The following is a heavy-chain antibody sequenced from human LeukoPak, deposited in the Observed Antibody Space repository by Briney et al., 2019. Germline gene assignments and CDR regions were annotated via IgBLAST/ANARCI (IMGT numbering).Heavy chain of an antibody. V-gene: IGHV3-15*07. D-gene: IGHD3-10*01. J-gene: IGHJ6*02. CDR2: FKSRSDGGTT. CDR3: TTDWDYGSGSYGYGMDV. CDR1: DLPLRNAW. Sequence: GGSLSLPCAASDLPLRNAWLNWAGQRPGKGLEGVERFKSRSDGGTTDYAAPVKGRFTISKEDSKNTQYLQMNSLKTEDTAVYYCTTDWDYGSGSYGYGMDVWGLGTTVTVSS.